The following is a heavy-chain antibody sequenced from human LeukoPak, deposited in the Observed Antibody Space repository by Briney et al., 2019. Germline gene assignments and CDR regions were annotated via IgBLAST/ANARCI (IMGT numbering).Heavy chain of an antibody. CDR2: ISAYNGNT. D-gene: IGHD3-10*01. Sequence: GASVKVSCKASGYTFTSYGISWVRQAPGQGLEWMGWISAYNGNTNYAQKLQGRVTMTTDTSTSTAYMELSSLRSEDTAVYYCARGGSITMVRGVMASDYWGQGTLVTVSS. CDR3: ARGGSITMVRGVMASDY. V-gene: IGHV1-18*01. CDR1: GYTFTSYG. J-gene: IGHJ4*02.